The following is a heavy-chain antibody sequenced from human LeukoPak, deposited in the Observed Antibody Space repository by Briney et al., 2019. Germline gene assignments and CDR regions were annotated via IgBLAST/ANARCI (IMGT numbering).Heavy chain of an antibody. CDR1: GFTFSSYA. Sequence: GGSLRLSCAASGFTFSSYAMSWVRQAPGKGLEWVSAISGSGGSTYYADSVKGRFTISRDNSKNTLYLQMNTLRAEDTAVYYCARERDVYTTIDYWGQGTLVTVSS. J-gene: IGHJ4*02. V-gene: IGHV3-23*01. D-gene: IGHD5-18*01. CDR3: ARERDVYTTIDY. CDR2: ISGSGGST.